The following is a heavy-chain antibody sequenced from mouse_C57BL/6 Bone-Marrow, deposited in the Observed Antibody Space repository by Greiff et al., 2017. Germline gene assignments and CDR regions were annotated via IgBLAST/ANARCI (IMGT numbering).Heavy chain of an antibody. Sequence: EVHLVESGGGLVKPGGSLKLSCAASGFTFSSYAMSWVRQTPEKRLEWVATISDGGSYTYYPDNVKGRFTISRANAKNNLYLQMSHLKSEDTAMYYCARAGEWLRRRAWFAYWGQGTLVTVSA. CDR3: ARAGEWLRRRAWFAY. CDR2: ISDGGSYT. CDR1: GFTFSSYA. J-gene: IGHJ3*01. D-gene: IGHD2-2*01. V-gene: IGHV5-4*01.